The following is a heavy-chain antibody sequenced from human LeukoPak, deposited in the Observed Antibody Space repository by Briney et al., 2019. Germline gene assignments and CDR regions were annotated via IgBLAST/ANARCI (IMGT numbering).Heavy chain of an antibody. J-gene: IGHJ4*02. V-gene: IGHV4-34*01. CDR3: ARYYYGSGSPPSFDY. Sequence: PSETLSLTCAVYGGSFSGYYWSWIRQPPGKGLEWIGEINHSGSTNYNPSLKSRVTISVDTSKNQFSLKLSSVTAADTAVYYCARYYYGSGSPPSFDYWGQGTLVTVSS. CDR1: GGSFSGYY. CDR2: INHSGST. D-gene: IGHD3-10*01.